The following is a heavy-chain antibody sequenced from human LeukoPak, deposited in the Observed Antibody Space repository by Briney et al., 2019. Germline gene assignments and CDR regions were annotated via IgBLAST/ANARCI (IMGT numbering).Heavy chain of an antibody. CDR2: MNPNSGNT. CDR3: ARPDGSGSYLFFDY. D-gene: IGHD3-10*01. CDR1: GYTFTSYD. J-gene: IGHJ4*02. Sequence: ASVKVSCKASGYTFTSYDINWERQATGQGLEWMGWMNPNSGNTGYAQKFQGRVTMTRNTSISTAYMELRSLRSDDTAVYYCARPDGSGSYLFFDYWGQGTLVTVSS. V-gene: IGHV1-8*01.